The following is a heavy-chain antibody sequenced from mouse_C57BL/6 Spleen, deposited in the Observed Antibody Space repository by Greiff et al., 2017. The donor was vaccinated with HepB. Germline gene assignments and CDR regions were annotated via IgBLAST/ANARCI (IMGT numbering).Heavy chain of an antibody. CDR2: ISSGSSTI. J-gene: IGHJ4*01. Sequence: EVHLVESGGGLVKPGGSLKLSCAASGFTFSDYGMHWVRQAPEKGLEWVAYISSGSSTIYYADTVKGRFTISRDNAKNTLFLQMTSLRSEDTAMYYCARTDDYDFYYAMDYWGQGTSVTVSS. CDR1: GFTFSDYG. CDR3: ARTDDYDFYYAMDY. V-gene: IGHV5-17*01. D-gene: IGHD2-4*01.